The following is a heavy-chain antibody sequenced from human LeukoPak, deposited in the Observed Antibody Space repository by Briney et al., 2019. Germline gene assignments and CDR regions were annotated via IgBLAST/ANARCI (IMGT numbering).Heavy chain of an antibody. D-gene: IGHD3-3*01. CDR1: GFTFSSYA. V-gene: IGHV3-30-3*01. CDR3: AKASQGREMEWSFDY. Sequence: GGSLRLSCAASGFTFSSYAMHWVRQAPGKGLEWVAVISYDGSNKYYADSVKGRFTISSDNAKKSLFLQMNSLRAEDTAVYYCAKASQGREMEWSFDYWGQGTLVTVSS. CDR2: ISYDGSNK. J-gene: IGHJ4*02.